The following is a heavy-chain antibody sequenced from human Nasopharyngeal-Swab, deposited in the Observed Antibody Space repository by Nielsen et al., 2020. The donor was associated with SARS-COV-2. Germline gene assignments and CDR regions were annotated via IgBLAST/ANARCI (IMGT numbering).Heavy chain of an antibody. J-gene: IGHJ4*02. Sequence: VRQMPGKGLEWVGRIRSKANSYATAYAASVKGRFTISRDDSKNTAYLQMNSLKTEDTAVYHCTRQPFDYWGQGTLVTVSS. V-gene: IGHV3-73*01. CDR3: TRQPFDY. CDR2: IRSKANSYAT.